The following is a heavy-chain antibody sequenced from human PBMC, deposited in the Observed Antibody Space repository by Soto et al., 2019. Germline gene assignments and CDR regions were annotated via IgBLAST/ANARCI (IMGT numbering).Heavy chain of an antibody. Sequence: SQTLSLTCAISGDSVSSNSAAWNWIRQSPSRGLEWLGRTFYRSKLYNEYAESVKSRIIINPDTSKNQFSLQLNSVTPEDTAVYYCARGLEPGMAFDIWGQGTMVT. CDR1: GDSVSSNSAA. J-gene: IGHJ3*02. CDR2: TFYRSKLYN. D-gene: IGHD6-13*01. V-gene: IGHV6-1*01. CDR3: ARGLEPGMAFDI.